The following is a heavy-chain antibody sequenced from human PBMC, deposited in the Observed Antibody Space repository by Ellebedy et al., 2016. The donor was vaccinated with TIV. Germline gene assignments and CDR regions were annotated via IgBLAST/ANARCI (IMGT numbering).Heavy chain of an antibody. CDR1: EFTFSSYS. D-gene: IGHD3-9*01. J-gene: IGHJ6*02. CDR3: ARERYYDILTGYYSYGMDV. Sequence: GGSLRLXXAASEFTFSSYSMNWVRQAPGKGLEWVSSISSSSSYIYYADSVKGRFTISRDNAKNSLYLQMNSLRAEDTAVYYCARERYYDILTGYYSYGMDVWGQGTTVTVSS. V-gene: IGHV3-21*01. CDR2: ISSSSSYI.